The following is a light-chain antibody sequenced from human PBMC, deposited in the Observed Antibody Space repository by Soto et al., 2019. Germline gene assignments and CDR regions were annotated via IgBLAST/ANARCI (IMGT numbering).Light chain of an antibody. CDR1: QSVSSD. V-gene: IGKV3-15*01. Sequence: IVMTQSPATLCXXXGXXXTXXXRASQSVSSDLAWYQQKPGQAPRLLIYGSSTRATGIPARFSGSGSGTEFTLTISSLQSEDFAVYYCQQYNNWPRTFGQGTKVDIK. J-gene: IGKJ1*01. CDR3: QQYNNWPRT. CDR2: GSS.